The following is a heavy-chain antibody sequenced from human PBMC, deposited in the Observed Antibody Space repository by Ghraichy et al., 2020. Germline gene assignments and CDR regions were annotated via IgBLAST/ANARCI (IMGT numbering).Heavy chain of an antibody. CDR1: GGSINSDSYY. CDR3: ASLSRGHSYEFDF. V-gene: IGHV4-31*03. CDR2: IYYTGST. D-gene: IGHD3-16*01. Sequence: SETLSLTCTVSGGSINSDSYYWTWIRQHPGKGLEWIGHIYYTGSTYYNPSLRSRITISIDTSKNQFSLNLSSVTAADTAVYFCASLSRGHSYEFDFWGLGTLVTVSS. J-gene: IGHJ4*02.